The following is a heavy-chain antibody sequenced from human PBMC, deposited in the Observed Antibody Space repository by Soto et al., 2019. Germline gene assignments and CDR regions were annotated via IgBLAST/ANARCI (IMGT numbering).Heavy chain of an antibody. V-gene: IGHV1-2*04. CDR3: ARGEYNWNYALDY. J-gene: IGHJ4*02. CDR2: INPNSGGT. D-gene: IGHD1-7*01. Sequence: ASVKVSCKASGYTFTGYYMHWVRQAPGQGLEWMGWINPNSGGTNYAQKFQGWVTMTRDTSISTAYMELSRLRSDDTAVYYCARGEYNWNYALDYWGQGTLVTVSS. CDR1: GYTFTGYY.